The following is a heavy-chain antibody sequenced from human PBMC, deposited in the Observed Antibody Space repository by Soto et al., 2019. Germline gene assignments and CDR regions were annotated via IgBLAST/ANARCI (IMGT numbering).Heavy chain of an antibody. D-gene: IGHD6-13*01. Sequence: QQQQWGAGLLKPSETLSLTCSVYGGSFSTYIWTWMRQPPWQGLEWIGDVNQSGSANYNPSLESRVTISVDTSKKQFSLRLSSVTAAETAVYYCARERRVVGGYSSSWYDYLDSWGQGTLVTFSS. CDR3: ARERRVVGGYSSSWYDYLDS. CDR1: GGSFSTYI. V-gene: IGHV4-34*02. CDR2: VNQSGSA. J-gene: IGHJ4*02.